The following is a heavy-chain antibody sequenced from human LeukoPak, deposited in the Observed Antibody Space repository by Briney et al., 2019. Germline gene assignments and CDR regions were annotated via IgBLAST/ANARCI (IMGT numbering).Heavy chain of an antibody. Sequence: SVKVSCKASGGTFSSYAISWVRQAPGQGLEWMGGIIPIFGTANYAQKFQGRVTITADESTSTAYMELSSLRSEDTAVYYCARRGYSGYDLHWYFDLWGRGTLVTVSS. CDR2: IIPIFGTA. J-gene: IGHJ2*01. CDR1: GGTFSSYA. D-gene: IGHD5-12*01. V-gene: IGHV1-69*13. CDR3: ARRGYSGYDLHWYFDL.